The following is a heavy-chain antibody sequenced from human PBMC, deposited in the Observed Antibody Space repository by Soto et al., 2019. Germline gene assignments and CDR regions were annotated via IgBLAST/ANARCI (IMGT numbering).Heavy chain of an antibody. Sequence: EVPLVESGGGLVQPGGSLRLSCAASGFTFSSYSMNWVRQAPGKGLEWVSYIGSSSNTIYYADSVKGRFTISRDNAKNSLYLKMNSLRDEDTAVYYCARDLAISLFDYWGQGTLVTVSS. CDR1: GFTFSSYS. CDR2: IGSSSNTI. V-gene: IGHV3-48*02. D-gene: IGHD5-18*01. J-gene: IGHJ4*02. CDR3: ARDLAISLFDY.